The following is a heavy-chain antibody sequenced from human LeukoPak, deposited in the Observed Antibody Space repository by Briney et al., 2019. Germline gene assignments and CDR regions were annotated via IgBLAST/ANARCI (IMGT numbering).Heavy chain of an antibody. V-gene: IGHV1-18*01. CDR2: ISAYNGNT. CDR3: ARGYSSGWFGGYYFDY. D-gene: IGHD6-19*01. CDR1: GYTFTSYG. J-gene: IGHJ4*02. Sequence: GASVKVSCKASGYTFTSYGISWVRQAPGQGLEWMGWISAYNGNTNYAQKLQGRVTMTTDTSTSTAYMELRSLRSDDTAVYYCARGYSSGWFGGYYFDYWGQGTLVTVSS.